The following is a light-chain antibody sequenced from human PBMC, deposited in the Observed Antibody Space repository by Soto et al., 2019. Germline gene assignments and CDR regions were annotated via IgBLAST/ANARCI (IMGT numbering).Light chain of an antibody. J-gene: IGLJ1*01. V-gene: IGLV2-14*01. Sequence: QSVLTQPASVSGSPGQSITISCTGTSSDVGGYNYVSWYQQHPGKAPKLMIYDVSNRPSGVSNRFSGSKSGNTASLTISGLQAEDEDDYYCGSYTSSSTSFFGTGTKVTVL. CDR2: DVS. CDR3: GSYTSSSTSF. CDR1: SSDVGGYNY.